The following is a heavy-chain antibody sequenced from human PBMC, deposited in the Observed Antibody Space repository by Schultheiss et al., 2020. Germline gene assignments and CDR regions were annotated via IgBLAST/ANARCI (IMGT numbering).Heavy chain of an antibody. CDR3: AKGLSSGGSCYSPSDY. J-gene: IGHJ4*02. V-gene: IGHV3-11*04. Sequence: GGSLRLSCAASGFTFSDYYMSWIRQAPGKGLEWVSYISSSSSTIYYADSVKGRFTISRDNSKNTLYLQMNSLRPEDTAVYYCAKGLSSGGSCYSPSDYWGQGTLVTVSS. D-gene: IGHD2-15*01. CDR2: ISSSSSTI. CDR1: GFTFSDYY.